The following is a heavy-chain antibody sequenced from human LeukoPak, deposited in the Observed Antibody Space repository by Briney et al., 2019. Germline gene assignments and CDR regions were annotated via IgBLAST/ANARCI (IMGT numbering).Heavy chain of an antibody. V-gene: IGHV3-30*03. CDR3: AAGGFSLDY. Sequence: GGSLRLSCVGSGFTFNTHGMHWVRQAPGKGLEWLAIISYDGSRQYYADSVKGRFTISRDNSKTTLYVQMNSLRAEDTAVYYCAAGGFSLDYWGQGTLGTVSS. D-gene: IGHD6-25*01. CDR1: GFTFNTHG. J-gene: IGHJ4*02. CDR2: ISYDGSRQ.